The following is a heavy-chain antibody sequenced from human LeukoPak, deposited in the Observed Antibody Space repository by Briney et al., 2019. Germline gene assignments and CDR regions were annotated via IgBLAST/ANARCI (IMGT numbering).Heavy chain of an antibody. CDR2: INHSGST. Sequence: PSETLSLTCAVYGGSFSGYYWSWIRQPPGKGLEWIGEINHSGSTNYNPSLKSRVTISVDTSKNQFSLKLSSVTAADTAVYYCGFGELLYPIDYWGQGTLVTVSS. CDR3: GFGELLYPIDY. D-gene: IGHD3-10*01. V-gene: IGHV4-34*01. J-gene: IGHJ4*02. CDR1: GGSFSGYY.